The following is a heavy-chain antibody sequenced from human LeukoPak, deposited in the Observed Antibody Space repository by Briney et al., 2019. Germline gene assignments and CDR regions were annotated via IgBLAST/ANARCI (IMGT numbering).Heavy chain of an antibody. D-gene: IGHD3-9*01. CDR2: IKQDRSEK. Sequence: PGGSLRLSCAASGFTFSNYWMSWVRQAPGKGLEWVANIKQDRSEKYYVDSVKGRFTISRDNAKNSLYLQMNSLRAEDTAVYYCTSLTKGDFDYWGQGTLVTVSS. CDR3: TSLTKGDFDY. V-gene: IGHV3-7*01. CDR1: GFTFSNYW. J-gene: IGHJ4*02.